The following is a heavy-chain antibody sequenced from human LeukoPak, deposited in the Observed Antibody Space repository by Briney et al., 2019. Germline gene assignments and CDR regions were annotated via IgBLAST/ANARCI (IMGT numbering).Heavy chain of an antibody. CDR1: GCTFSSFA. CDR3: ARGTGGIDY. D-gene: IGHD3/OR15-3a*01. Sequence: GGSLRLSCAASGCTFSSFAMHGVRQAPGRGLVGVVVISYDGSNKYYADSVKGRLTISRDNSKNTLYLQMNSLRAEDTAVYYCARGTGGIDYWGQGTLVTVSS. J-gene: IGHJ4*02. CDR2: ISYDGSNK. V-gene: IGHV3-30-3*01.